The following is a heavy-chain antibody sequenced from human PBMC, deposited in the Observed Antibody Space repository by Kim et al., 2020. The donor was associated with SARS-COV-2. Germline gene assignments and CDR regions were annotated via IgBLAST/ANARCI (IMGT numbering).Heavy chain of an antibody. Sequence: NYPQKCQGRVTITAEKSTSTAYMELSSLRSENTAVYYCARINSGSPYDYWGQGTLVTVSS. J-gene: IGHJ4*02. CDR3: ARINSGSPYDY. D-gene: IGHD1-26*01. V-gene: IGHV1-69*02.